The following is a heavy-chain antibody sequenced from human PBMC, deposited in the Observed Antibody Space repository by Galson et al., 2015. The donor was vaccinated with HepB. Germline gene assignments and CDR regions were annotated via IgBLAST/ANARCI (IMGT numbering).Heavy chain of an antibody. D-gene: IGHD2-2*01. V-gene: IGHV3-33*01. J-gene: IGHJ4*02. CDR1: RFTFSSYG. CDR3: ARGCSSTSCYGFDY. Sequence: SLRLSCAASRFTFSSYGMHWVRQAPGKGLEWVAVIWYDGSNKYYADSVKGRFTISRDNSKNTLYLQMNSLRAEDTAVYYCARGCSSTSCYGFDYWGQGTLVTVSS. CDR2: IWYDGSNK.